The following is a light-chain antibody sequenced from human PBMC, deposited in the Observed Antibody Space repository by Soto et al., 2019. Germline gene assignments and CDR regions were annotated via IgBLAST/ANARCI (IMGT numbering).Light chain of an antibody. CDR3: YSYTRSNSVV. J-gene: IGLJ3*02. CDR1: SSDVGAYNY. CDR2: DVG. Sequence: QSALTQPASVSGSPGQSIAISCTGTSSDVGAYNYVSWYQQHPGKAPKLIIYDVGNRPSGVSDRFSGSKSGNTASLTISGLQAEDEADYYCYSYTRSNSVVFGGVTKVTVL. V-gene: IGLV2-14*03.